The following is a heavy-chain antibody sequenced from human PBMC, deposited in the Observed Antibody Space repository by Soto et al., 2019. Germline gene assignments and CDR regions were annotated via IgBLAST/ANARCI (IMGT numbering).Heavy chain of an antibody. CDR2: INPSGGST. CDR1: GYTFTSYY. Sequence: QVQLVQSGAEVKKPGASVKVSCKASGYTFTSYYMHWVRQAPGQGLEWMGIINPSGGSTSYAQKGQGRVTMTRDTSPSTVYMELSSLRSEDTAVYYCARDREESEQQLDTNWFDPRGQGTLVTVS. V-gene: IGHV1-46*01. D-gene: IGHD6-13*01. J-gene: IGHJ5*02. CDR3: ARDREESEQQLDTNWFDP.